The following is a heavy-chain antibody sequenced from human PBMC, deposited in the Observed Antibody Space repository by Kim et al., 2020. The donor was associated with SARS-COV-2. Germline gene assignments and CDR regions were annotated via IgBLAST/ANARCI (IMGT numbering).Heavy chain of an antibody. J-gene: IGHJ6*02. CDR2: ISAYNGNT. CDR3: ARNQVRDIVLMVYPKYGMDV. D-gene: IGHD2-8*01. V-gene: IGHV1-18*04. CDR1: GYTFTSYG. Sequence: ASVKVSCKASGYTFTSYGISWVRQAPGQGLEWMGWISAYNGNTNYAQKLQGRVTMTTDTSTSTAYMELRSLRSDDTAVYYCARNQVRDIVLMVYPKYGMDVWGQGTTVTVSS.